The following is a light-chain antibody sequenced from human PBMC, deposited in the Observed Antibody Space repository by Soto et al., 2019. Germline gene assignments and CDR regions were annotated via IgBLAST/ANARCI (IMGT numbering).Light chain of an antibody. V-gene: IGKV3-11*01. CDR1: QSVSLS. Sequence: EIVLTQSPATLSLSPGGRATLSCRASQSVSLSLAWYQQKPGQAPRLLIYDASKRASGFPARFSGSGSGTDFPLPLRSLEPEDFAVYYCQERTGWPPWTFGQGTKVEIE. J-gene: IGKJ1*01. CDR3: QERTGWPPWT. CDR2: DAS.